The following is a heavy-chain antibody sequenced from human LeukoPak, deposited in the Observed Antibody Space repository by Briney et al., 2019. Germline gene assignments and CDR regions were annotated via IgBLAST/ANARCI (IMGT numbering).Heavy chain of an antibody. D-gene: IGHD1-26*01. J-gene: IGHJ4*02. V-gene: IGHV4-34*01. Sequence: SETLSLTCAVYGGSFSGYYWSWIRQPPGKGLEWIGEINHSGSTNYNPSLKSRVTISVDTSKNQFSLKLSSVTAADTAVYYCARGGRPTTADYWGQGTLVTVSS. CDR1: GGSFSGYY. CDR2: INHSGST. CDR3: ARGGRPTTADY.